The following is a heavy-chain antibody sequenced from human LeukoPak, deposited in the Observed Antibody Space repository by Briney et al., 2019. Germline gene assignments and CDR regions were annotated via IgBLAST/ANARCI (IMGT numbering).Heavy chain of an antibody. CDR2: VSGSGNGGSI. CDR1: GFVFSIYT. V-gene: IGHV3-64D*06. Sequence: GGSLRLSCSASGFVFSIYTMYWVRQAPGKGPEYVSTVSGSGNGGSIYYADSVKGRFTISRDDSKSIVYLQMNGLRSEDTAVYYCVKDFGRVRGTPDSWGQGTLVTVSS. J-gene: IGHJ4*02. CDR3: VKDFGRVRGTPDS. D-gene: IGHD2/OR15-2a*01.